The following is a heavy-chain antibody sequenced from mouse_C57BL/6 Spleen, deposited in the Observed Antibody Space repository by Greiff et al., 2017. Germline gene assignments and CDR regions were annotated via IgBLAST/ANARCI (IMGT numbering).Heavy chain of an antibody. J-gene: IGHJ2*01. CDR1: GFTFSSYG. D-gene: IGHD1-1*01. CDR2: ISSGGSYT. CDR3: ARQGYYGSSLDYFDY. V-gene: IGHV5-6*01. Sequence: EVKLVESGGDLVKPGGSLKLSCAASGFTFSSYGMSWVRQTPDKRLEWVATISSGGSYTYYPDSVKGRFTISRDNAKNTLYLQMSSLKSEDTAMYYCARQGYYGSSLDYFDYWGQGTTLTVSS.